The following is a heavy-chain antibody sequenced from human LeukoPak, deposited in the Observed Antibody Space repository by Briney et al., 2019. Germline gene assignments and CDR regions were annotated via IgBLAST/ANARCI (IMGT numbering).Heavy chain of an antibody. Sequence: GGSLRLSCAATGFTFSSSAMSWVRQAPGKGLEWVSAISGSGGSTYYADSVKGRFTISRDNSKNTLYLQMNSLRAEDTAVYYCAKDPPNIAAAGKIRDYWGQGTLVTVSS. CDR3: AKDPPNIAAAGKIRDY. CDR2: ISGSGGST. J-gene: IGHJ4*02. CDR1: GFTFSSSA. D-gene: IGHD6-13*01. V-gene: IGHV3-23*01.